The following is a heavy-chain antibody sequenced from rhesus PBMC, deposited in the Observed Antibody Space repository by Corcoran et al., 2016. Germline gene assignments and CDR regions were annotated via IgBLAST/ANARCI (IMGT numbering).Heavy chain of an antibody. J-gene: IGHJ4*01. Sequence: QVQLQESGPGLVKPSETLSLTCTVSGGSIRGYYSWSWIRHPPGKGLEWIGGIYGNSASTYYNPSLKSRVTISTDTSKNQFSLKLSSVTAADTAVYYCARIYTVGTALFDYWGQGVLVTVSS. CDR1: GGSIRGYYS. CDR2: IYGNSAST. D-gene: IGHD5-24*01. V-gene: IGHV4-143*01. CDR3: ARIYTVGTALFDY.